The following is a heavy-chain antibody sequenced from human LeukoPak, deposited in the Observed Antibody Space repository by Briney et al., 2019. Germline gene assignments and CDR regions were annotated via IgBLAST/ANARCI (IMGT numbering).Heavy chain of an antibody. CDR1: GGTFSSYA. CDR3: ARVDGSPDY. J-gene: IGHJ4*02. D-gene: IGHD2-15*01. Sequence: ASVKVSCKASGGTFSSYAISWVRQAPGQGLEWMGWISAYNGNTGYAQKFQGRVTITRDTSISTAYMELSSLKSEDTAVYYCARVDGSPDYWGQGTLVTVSS. CDR2: ISAYNGNT. V-gene: IGHV1-8*03.